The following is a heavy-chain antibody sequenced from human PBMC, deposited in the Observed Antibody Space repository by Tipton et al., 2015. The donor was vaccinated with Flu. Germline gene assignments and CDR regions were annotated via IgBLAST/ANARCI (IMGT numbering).Heavy chain of an antibody. D-gene: IGHD1-26*01. V-gene: IGHV4-61*02. Sequence: TLSLTCTVSGDSVSSDNTYWTWIRHPAGKGLEYIGRFYSSGGTRYNPSLKSRVSISLDTSKNQLFLNVNSMTTADTAVFYCARGGWEPHGGWFDPWGQGILVTVSS. CDR2: FYSSGGT. CDR1: GDSVSSDNTY. J-gene: IGHJ5*02. CDR3: ARGGWEPHGGWFDP.